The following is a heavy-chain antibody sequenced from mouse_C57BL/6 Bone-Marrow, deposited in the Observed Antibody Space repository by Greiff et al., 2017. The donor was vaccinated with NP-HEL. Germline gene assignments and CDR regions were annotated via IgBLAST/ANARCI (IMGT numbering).Heavy chain of an antibody. CDR3: VRRFRGYYAMDY. CDR1: GFTFSSYG. V-gene: IGHV5-6*01. Sequence: EVQLVESGGDLVKPGGSLKLSCAASGFTFSSYGMSWVRQTPDKRLEWVATISSGGSYTYYPDSVKGRFTISRDNAKNNLYLQMSSLKSEDTAMYYCVRRFRGYYAMDYWGQGTSVTVSS. J-gene: IGHJ4*01. CDR2: ISSGGSYT. D-gene: IGHD3-3*01.